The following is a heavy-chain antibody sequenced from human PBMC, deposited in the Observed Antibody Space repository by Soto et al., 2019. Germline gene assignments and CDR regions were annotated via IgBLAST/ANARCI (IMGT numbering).Heavy chain of an antibody. J-gene: IGHJ5*02. D-gene: IGHD3-3*01. V-gene: IGHV3-23*01. CDR3: AKPSYYDFWSGYGEPYNWFDP. CDR1: GFTFSSYA. Sequence: GGSLRLSCAASGFTFSSYAMSWVRQAPGKGLEWVSAISGSGGSTYYADSVKGQFTISRDNSKNTLYLQMNSLRAEDTAVYYCAKPSYYDFWSGYGEPYNWFDPWGQGTLVTVSS. CDR2: ISGSGGST.